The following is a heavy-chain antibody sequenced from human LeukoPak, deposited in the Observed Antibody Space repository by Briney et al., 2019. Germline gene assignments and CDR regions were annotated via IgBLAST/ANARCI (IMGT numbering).Heavy chain of an antibody. Sequence: GGSLRLSCAASGFTFSSYAMTWFRQAPGKGLEWVSGISGSGGSTYYADSVKGRFTISRDNSKNSLYLQMNSLRAEDTAVYYCARVGYCSSSTCRNYFDYWGQGTLVTVSS. CDR3: ARVGYCSSSTCRNYFDY. CDR1: GFTFSSYA. D-gene: IGHD2-2*01. CDR2: ISGSGGST. V-gene: IGHV3-23*01. J-gene: IGHJ4*02.